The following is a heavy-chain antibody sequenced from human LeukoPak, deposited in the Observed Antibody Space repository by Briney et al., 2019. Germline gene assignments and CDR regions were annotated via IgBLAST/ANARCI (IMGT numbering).Heavy chain of an antibody. V-gene: IGHV1-3*01. Sequence: ASVKVSCKASGYTFTSYAMHWVRQAPGQRLEWMGWINAGNGNAKYSQKFQGRVTITRDTSAGTAYMELSSLRSEDTAVYYCARGLGYCSGGSCYSYGMDVWGKGTTVTVSS. CDR3: ARGLGYCSGGSCYSYGMDV. CDR2: INAGNGNA. CDR1: GYTFTSYA. D-gene: IGHD2-15*01. J-gene: IGHJ6*04.